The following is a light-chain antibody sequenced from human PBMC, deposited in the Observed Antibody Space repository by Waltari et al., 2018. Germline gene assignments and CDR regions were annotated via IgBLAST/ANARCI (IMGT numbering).Light chain of an antibody. CDR2: KAS. J-gene: IGKJ1*01. V-gene: IGKV1-5*03. CDR3: QQYNSFPT. CDR1: QSISTW. Sequence: DIQMTQSPSTLSVSVGDRVTITCRASQSISTWLAWYQQKPGKAPKVLIYKASNLQSGVPSRFSGSGSGTEFTLTISSLQPDDFGTYYCQQYNSFPTFGQGTKVEIK.